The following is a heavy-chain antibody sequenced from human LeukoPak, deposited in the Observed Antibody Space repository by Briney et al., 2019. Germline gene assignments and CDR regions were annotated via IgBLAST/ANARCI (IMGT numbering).Heavy chain of an antibody. CDR3: ARVLVPGHYYMDV. V-gene: IGHV3-48*01. J-gene: IGHJ6*03. CDR2: ISSSSSTI. Sequence: GGSLRLSCAASGFTFSSYSMNWVRQAPGEGLEWVSYISSSSSTIYYADSVKARFTISRDNAKTSLYLQMNSLRAEDTAVYYCARVLVPGHYYMDVWGKGTTVTVSS. CDR1: GFTFSSYS.